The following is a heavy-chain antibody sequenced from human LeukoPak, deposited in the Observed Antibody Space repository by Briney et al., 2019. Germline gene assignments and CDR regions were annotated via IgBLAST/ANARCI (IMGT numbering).Heavy chain of an antibody. CDR3: ARDGRSGPHFDS. J-gene: IGHJ4*02. CDR1: GFTFRSHA. Sequence: PGGSLRLSCAASGFTFRSHAMHWVRQAPGKGLEWVAHIWFDGSNKYFADSVKGRFTISRDNSKNTLYLQMNSLRAGDTAVYYCARDGRSGPHFDSWGQGTLVTVSS. V-gene: IGHV3-33*01. CDR2: IWFDGSNK. D-gene: IGHD1-1*01.